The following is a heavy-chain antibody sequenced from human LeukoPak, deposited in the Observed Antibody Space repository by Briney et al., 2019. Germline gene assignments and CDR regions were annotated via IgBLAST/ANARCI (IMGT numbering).Heavy chain of an antibody. J-gene: IGHJ4*02. CDR1: GFTFSSYW. D-gene: IGHD2-2*01. Sequence: GGSLRLSCAASGFTFSSYWMSWVRQAPGKGLEWVANIKQDGSEKYYVDSVKGRFTTSRDNAKNSLYLQMNSLRAEDTAVYYCARAQTLNQLLFYYWGQGTLVTVSS. CDR2: IKQDGSEK. CDR3: ARAQTLNQLLFYY. V-gene: IGHV3-7*01.